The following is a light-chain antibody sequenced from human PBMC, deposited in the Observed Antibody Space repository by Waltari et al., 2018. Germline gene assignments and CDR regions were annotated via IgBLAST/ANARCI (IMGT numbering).Light chain of an antibody. V-gene: IGLV2-14*03. CDR3: SSQSIDDVLI. CDR2: DVN. CDR1: SSDVGRHDS. J-gene: IGLJ2*01. Sequence: QSALTQPASVSGSPGQSITISCTGSSSDVGRHDSVSWYQDHPGQAPKVIIFDVNNRPSGVSDRFSASKSCNTASLTISGLQAEDEATYYCSSQSIDDVLIFGGGTKLTVL.